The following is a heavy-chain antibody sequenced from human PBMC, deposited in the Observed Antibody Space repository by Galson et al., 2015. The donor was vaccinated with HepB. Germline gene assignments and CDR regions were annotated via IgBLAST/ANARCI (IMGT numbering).Heavy chain of an antibody. D-gene: IGHD2/OR15-2a*01. CDR3: ARDILELG. CDR1: GFTFSSYW. Sequence: SLRLSCAASGFTFSSYWMSWVRQAPGKGLEWVANIKEDGSEEYYVVSVKGRFTISRDNAKNSLYLQMTNLRVEDTAVYYCARDILELGGGQGTLVTVSS. CDR2: IKEDGSEE. J-gene: IGHJ4*02. V-gene: IGHV3-7*01.